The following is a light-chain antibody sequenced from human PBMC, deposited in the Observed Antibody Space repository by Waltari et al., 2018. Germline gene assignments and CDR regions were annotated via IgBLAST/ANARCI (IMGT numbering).Light chain of an antibody. Sequence: EVVLTQSPGTLSWSPGQTATLSRWASQSVSSSFLAWYQQRPGQAPRLLIYAASNRATGIPDRFRGSGSGTDFTLTITRLEPEDFAVYYCQHYGSAPPYTFGQGTKLEIK. CDR2: AAS. V-gene: IGKV3-20*01. CDR3: QHYGSAPPYT. CDR1: QSVSSSF. J-gene: IGKJ2*01.